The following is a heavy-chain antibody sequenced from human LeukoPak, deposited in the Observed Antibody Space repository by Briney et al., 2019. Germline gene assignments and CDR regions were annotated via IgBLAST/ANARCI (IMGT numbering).Heavy chain of an antibody. D-gene: IGHD3-3*01. CDR3: ARDLSGYVFLS. J-gene: IGHJ5*02. CDR2: INHSGST. Sequence: SETLSLTCAVYGGSFSGYYWSWIRQPPGKGLEWIGEINHSGSTNCNPSLKSRVTISVDTSKNQFSLKLSSVTAADTAVYYCARDLSGYVFLSWGQGTLVTVSS. V-gene: IGHV4-34*01. CDR1: GGSFSGYY.